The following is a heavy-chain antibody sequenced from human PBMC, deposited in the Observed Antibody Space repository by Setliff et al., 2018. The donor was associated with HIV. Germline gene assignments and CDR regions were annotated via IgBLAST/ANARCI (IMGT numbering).Heavy chain of an antibody. V-gene: IGHV4-39*01. Sequence: SETLSLTCTVSGGSIVSSSYYWGWTRQPPGKGLEWIGTMYYRGTTYNNPSLKSRVTFSADTSKNQFSLNLNSVTATDTAVYYCARQGLTMNRGVPAPILYYFDYWGPGILVTVSS. D-gene: IGHD3-10*01. CDR3: ARQGLTMNRGVPAPILYYFDY. CDR2: MYYRGTT. J-gene: IGHJ4*02. CDR1: GGSIVSSSYY.